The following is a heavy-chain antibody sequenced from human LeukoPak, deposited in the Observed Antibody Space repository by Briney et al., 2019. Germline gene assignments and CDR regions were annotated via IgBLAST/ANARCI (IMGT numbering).Heavy chain of an antibody. CDR3: ARGGGQWLLDDY. D-gene: IGHD6-19*01. Sequence: SETLSLTCTVSGGSISSYYWSWIRQPPGKGMEWIGYIYYSGSTNYNPSLKSRVTISVDTSKNQFSLKLSSVTAADTAVYYCARGGGQWLLDDYWGQGTLVTVSS. V-gene: IGHV4-59*08. CDR2: IYYSGST. CDR1: GGSISSYY. J-gene: IGHJ4*02.